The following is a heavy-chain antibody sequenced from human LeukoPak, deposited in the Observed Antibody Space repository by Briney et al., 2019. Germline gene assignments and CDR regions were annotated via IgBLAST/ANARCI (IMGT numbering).Heavy chain of an antibody. Sequence: SQTLSLTCAISGDSVSSNSAAWNWIRQSPSRGLELLGRTYYRSKWYHDYAVSVKSRIIIKPVTSNTQLSLQLNSVTPEDTAVYYCARVGSGWQKGFDYWGQGTLVTVSS. V-gene: IGHV6-1*01. D-gene: IGHD6-19*01. CDR1: GDSVSSNSAA. CDR2: TYYRSKWYH. J-gene: IGHJ4*02. CDR3: ARVGSGWQKGFDY.